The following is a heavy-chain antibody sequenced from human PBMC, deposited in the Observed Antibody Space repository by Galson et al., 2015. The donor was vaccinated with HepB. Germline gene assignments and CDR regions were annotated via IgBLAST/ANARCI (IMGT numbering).Heavy chain of an antibody. CDR2: LYWDDDK. Sequence: PALVKPTQTLTLTCTFSGFSLTDTGVGVAWIRQPPGTAPEWLALLYWDDDKRYSPSLKNRFTITKDTSKNQVVLTMTNVDPVDTGTYYCAHRRASGVTVFDYWGQGILVTVSS. D-gene: IGHD3-16*02. CDR1: GFSLTDTGVG. J-gene: IGHJ4*02. CDR3: AHRRASGVTVFDY. V-gene: IGHV2-5*02.